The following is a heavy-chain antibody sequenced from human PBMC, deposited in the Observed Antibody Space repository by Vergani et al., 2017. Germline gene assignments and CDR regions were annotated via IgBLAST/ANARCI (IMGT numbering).Heavy chain of an antibody. CDR3: ARVRDGDYVYFDY. V-gene: IGHV3-53*01. J-gene: IGHJ4*02. Sequence: EVQLVESGGGLIQPGGSLRLSCAASGFTVSSNYMSWVRQAPGKGLEWVSVIYSGGSTYYADSVKGRFTISRDNSKNTLYLQMNSLRAEDTAVYYCARVRDGDYVYFDYWGQGTLVTGSS. D-gene: IGHD4-17*01. CDR1: GFTVSSNY. CDR2: IYSGGST.